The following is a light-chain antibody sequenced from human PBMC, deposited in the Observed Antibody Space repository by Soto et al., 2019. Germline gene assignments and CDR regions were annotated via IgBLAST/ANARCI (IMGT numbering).Light chain of an antibody. CDR1: QDISTY. V-gene: IGKV1-9*01. J-gene: IGKJ1*01. CDR3: QQLDSDPPWT. CDR2: LAS. Sequence: IQLTQSPSSLSASVGDRVTITCRSSQDISTYLAWYQQQPGKAPKLLIYLASTLESGVPSRFSGSGSCTDFTLTISSLQPDDFATYYCQQLDSDPPWTFGQGTRVEIK.